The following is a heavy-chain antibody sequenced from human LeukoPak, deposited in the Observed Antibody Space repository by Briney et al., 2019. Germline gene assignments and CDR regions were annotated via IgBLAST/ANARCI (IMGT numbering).Heavy chain of an antibody. CDR2: INHSGST. Sequence: PSETLSLTCTVSGGSIRSYYWSWIRQPPGKGLEWIGEINHSGSTNYNPSLKSRVTISVDTSKNQFSLKLSSVTAADTAVYYCARRRGRYSSSSCFDYWGQGTLVTVSS. D-gene: IGHD6-6*01. CDR1: GGSIRSYY. J-gene: IGHJ4*02. CDR3: ARRRGRYSSSSCFDY. V-gene: IGHV4-34*01.